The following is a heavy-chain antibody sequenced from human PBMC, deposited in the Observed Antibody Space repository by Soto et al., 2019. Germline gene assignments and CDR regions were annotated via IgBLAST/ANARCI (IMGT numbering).Heavy chain of an antibody. CDR2: ISYDGSNK. D-gene: IGHD2-2*01. Sequence: PGGSLRLSCAASGFTFSSYGMHWVRQAPGKGLEWVAVISYDGSNKYYADSVKGRFTISRDNSKNTLYLQMNGLRAEDTAVYYCAKDMEGYCSSTSCSFYYYYGMDVWGQGTTVTVSS. V-gene: IGHV3-30*18. CDR1: GFTFSSYG. CDR3: AKDMEGYCSSTSCSFYYYYGMDV. J-gene: IGHJ6*02.